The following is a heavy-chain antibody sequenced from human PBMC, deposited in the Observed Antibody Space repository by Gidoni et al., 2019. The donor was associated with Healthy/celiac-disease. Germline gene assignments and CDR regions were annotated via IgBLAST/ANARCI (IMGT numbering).Heavy chain of an antibody. J-gene: IGHJ6*03. CDR2: IKSKTDGGTT. V-gene: IGHV3-15*01. D-gene: IGHD2-2*01. Sequence: EVQLVESGGGLVKPGGSLRLSCAASGFTFSNAWMSWVRQAPGKGLEWVGRIKSKTDGGTTDYAAPVKGRFTISRDDSKNTLYLQMNSLKTEDTAVYYCTTYRPDIVVVPAATYYYYMDVWGKGTTVTVSS. CDR3: TTYRPDIVVVPAATYYYYMDV. CDR1: GFTFSNAW.